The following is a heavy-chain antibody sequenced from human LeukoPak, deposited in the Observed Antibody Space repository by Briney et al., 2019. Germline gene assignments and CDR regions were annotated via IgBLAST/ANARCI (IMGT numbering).Heavy chain of an antibody. CDR1: GYTFTGYY. Sequence: ASVTVSFTASGYTFTGYYMHWVRQAPGQGLEWLGWISTYNGNPKYPQNFQGRVTKTTDTSTSTAYLELRSLRSDDTAIYYCARYDRYCTSADCDYYFDYWGQGTLVTVSS. V-gene: IGHV1-18*04. CDR2: ISTYNGNP. D-gene: IGHD2-8*02. CDR3: ARYDRYCTSADCDYYFDY. J-gene: IGHJ4*02.